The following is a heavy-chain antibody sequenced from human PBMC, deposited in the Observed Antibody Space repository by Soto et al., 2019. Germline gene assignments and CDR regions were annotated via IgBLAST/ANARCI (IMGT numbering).Heavy chain of an antibody. V-gene: IGHV4-31*03. Sequence: QVQLQESGPGLVKPSQTLSLTCTVSGASMNSGAYYWSWVRQPPGNGLEWIGYIYHNGRTYNNPSLMSRVTMSLDTSKNQFSLKLNSVSAADTAVYYCARVSATGTRWFDPWGQGTLVTVSS. CDR3: ARVSATGTRWFDP. CDR2: IYHNGRT. D-gene: IGHD6-13*01. J-gene: IGHJ5*02. CDR1: GASMNSGAYY.